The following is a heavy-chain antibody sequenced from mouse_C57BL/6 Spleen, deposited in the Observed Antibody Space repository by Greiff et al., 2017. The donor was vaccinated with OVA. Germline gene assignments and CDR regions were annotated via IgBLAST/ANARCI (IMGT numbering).Heavy chain of an antibody. CDR2: ISGGGGNT. J-gene: IGHJ4*01. Sequence: EVKLVESGGGLVKPGGSLKLSCAASGFTFSSYTMSWVRQTPEKRLEWVATISGGGGNTYYPDSVKGRFTISRDNAKNTLYLQMSSLRSEDTALYYCARQGSATVVEGYYAMDYWGQGTSVTVSS. D-gene: IGHD1-1*01. V-gene: IGHV5-9*01. CDR1: GFTFSSYT. CDR3: ARQGSATVVEGYYAMDY.